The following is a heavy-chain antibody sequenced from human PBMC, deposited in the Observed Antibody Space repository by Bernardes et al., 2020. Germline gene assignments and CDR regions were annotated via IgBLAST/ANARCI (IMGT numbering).Heavy chain of an antibody. V-gene: IGHV1-69*13. CDR3: ARVRRDSPYSSGWYDY. CDR1: GGTFSSYA. Sequence: SVKVSCKASGGTFSSYAISWVRQAPGQGLEWMGGIIPIFGTANYAQKFQGRVTITADESTSTAYMELSSLRSEDTAVYYCARVRRDSPYSSGWYDYWGQGTLVTVSS. J-gene: IGHJ4*02. D-gene: IGHD6-19*01. CDR2: IIPIFGTA.